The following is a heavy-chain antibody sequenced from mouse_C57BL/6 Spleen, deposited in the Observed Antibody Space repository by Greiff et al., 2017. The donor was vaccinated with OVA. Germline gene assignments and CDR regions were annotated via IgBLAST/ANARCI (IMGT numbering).Heavy chain of an antibody. CDR1: GYSITSGYY. CDR3: AREGRELTGTY. D-gene: IGHD4-1*01. CDR2: ISYDGSN. V-gene: IGHV3-6*01. Sequence: VQLQQSGPGLVKPSQSLSLTCSVTGYSITSGYYWNWIRQFPGNKLEWMGYISYDGSNNYNPSLKNRISITRDTSKNQFFLKLNSVTTEDTATYYCAREGRELTGTYWGQGTLVTVSA. J-gene: IGHJ3*01.